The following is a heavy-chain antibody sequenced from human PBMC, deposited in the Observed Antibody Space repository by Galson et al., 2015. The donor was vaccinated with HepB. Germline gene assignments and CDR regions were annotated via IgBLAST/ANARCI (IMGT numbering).Heavy chain of an antibody. D-gene: IGHD2-15*01. V-gene: IGHV4-39*01. CDR3: ARVLRYSFYMDV. Sequence: SETLSLTCTVSGGSISNSNYYWGWIRQPPGKGLEWIGNIYYSGSTSYNPSLKSRVTMSVDTSKNQFPLKLSSVTAADTTVYYCARVLRYSFYMDVWGKGTTVTVSS. CDR2: IYYSGST. J-gene: IGHJ6*03. CDR1: GGSISNSNYY.